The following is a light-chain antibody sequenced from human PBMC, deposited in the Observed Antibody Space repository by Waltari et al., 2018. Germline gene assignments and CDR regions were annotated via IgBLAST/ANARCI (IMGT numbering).Light chain of an antibody. V-gene: IGLV1-47*01. Sequence: QPVLTQPPSASGTPGQRVTISCSGSSSNIGNDNVYWNQHLPGKAPKLLIYNDVHRPSGVPDRFSGSKSGTSASLAISGLRSEDEADYYCVGWDGSLRAYVFGTGTMLTVL. CDR2: NDV. J-gene: IGLJ1*01. CDR3: VGWDGSLRAYV. CDR1: SSNIGNDN.